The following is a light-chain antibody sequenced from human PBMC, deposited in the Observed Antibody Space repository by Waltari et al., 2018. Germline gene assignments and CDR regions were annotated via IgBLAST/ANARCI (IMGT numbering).Light chain of an antibody. J-gene: IGKJ1*01. CDR3: QQYFTTPWT. V-gene: IGKV4-1*01. CDR2: WAS. Sequence: SVNKRYLSWYQQKPGQPPKLLIYWASTRESGVPDRFSGSGSGTDFTLTISSLQAEDVAVYYCQQYFTTPWTFGQGTKVEIK. CDR1: SVNKRY.